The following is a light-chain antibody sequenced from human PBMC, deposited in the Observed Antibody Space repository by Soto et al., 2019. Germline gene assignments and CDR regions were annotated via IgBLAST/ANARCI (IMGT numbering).Light chain of an antibody. CDR2: RNN. CDR1: SSNIGSNY. V-gene: IGLV1-47*01. Sequence: QSVLTQPPSASGTPGQRVTISCSGSSSNIGSNYVYWYQQLPGTAPKLLIYRNNQRPSGVPDRFSGSKSGTSASLAISGLRYEDEADYCCAAWDDSLSGVVFGGGTKLTVL. J-gene: IGLJ3*02. CDR3: AAWDDSLSGVV.